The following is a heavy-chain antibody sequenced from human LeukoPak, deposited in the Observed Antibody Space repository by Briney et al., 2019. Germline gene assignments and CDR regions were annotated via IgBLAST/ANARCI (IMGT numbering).Heavy chain of an antibody. J-gene: IGHJ5*02. V-gene: IGHV1-2*02. CDR3: ARGPHIVVVVAATLSWFDP. CDR2: INPNSGGT. D-gene: IGHD2-15*01. CDR1: GYTFTGYY. Sequence: GASVKVSCKASGYTFTGYYMHWVRQAPGQGLEWMGWINPNSGGTNYAQKFQGRVTMTRDTSISTAYMELSRLRSDDTAVYYCARGPHIVVVVAATLSWFDPWGQGTLVTVSS.